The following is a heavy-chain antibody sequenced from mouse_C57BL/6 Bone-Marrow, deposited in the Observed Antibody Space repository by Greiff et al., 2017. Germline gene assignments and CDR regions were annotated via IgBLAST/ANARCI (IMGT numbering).Heavy chain of an antibody. CDR1: GFTFSDYG. CDR2: ISSGSSTI. V-gene: IGHV5-17*01. CDR3: ASGGNYGAMDY. J-gene: IGHJ4*01. Sequence: EVQLQQSGGGLVKPGGSLKLSCAASGFTFSDYGMHWVRQAPEKGLEWVAYISSGSSTIYYADTVKGRFTISRDNAKNTLFLQMTSLRSEDTAKYSCASGGNYGAMDYWGQGTTVTVSS. D-gene: IGHD2-1*01.